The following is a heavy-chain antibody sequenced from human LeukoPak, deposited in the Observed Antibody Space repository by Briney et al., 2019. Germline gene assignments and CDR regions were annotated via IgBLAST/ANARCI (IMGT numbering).Heavy chain of an antibody. D-gene: IGHD6-19*01. Sequence: GGSLRLSCAASGFTFDGYTMHWVRQAPGKGLEWVSLISWDGGSTYYADSVKGRFTISRDNSKNTLYLQMNSLRAEDTAVYYCAKLGQWLVPKTLIDYWGQGTLVTVSS. V-gene: IGHV3-43*01. J-gene: IGHJ4*02. CDR1: GFTFDGYT. CDR2: ISWDGGST. CDR3: AKLGQWLVPKTLIDY.